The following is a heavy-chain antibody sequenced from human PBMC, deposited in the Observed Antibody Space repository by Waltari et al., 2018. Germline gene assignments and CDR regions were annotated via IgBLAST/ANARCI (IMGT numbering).Heavy chain of an antibody. CDR1: GGSSSSGGYY. Sequence: QVQLQESGPGLVKPSQTLSLTGTVSGGSSSSGGYYWSRIRQHPGKGLAWIGYIYHSGSTYYNPSLKSRVTISVDRSKNQFSLKLSSVTAADTAVYYCARATTYYDFWSGYIPPDYWGQGTLVTVSS. CDR3: ARATTYYDFWSGYIPPDY. V-gene: IGHV4-31*03. CDR2: IYHSGST. D-gene: IGHD3-3*01. J-gene: IGHJ4*02.